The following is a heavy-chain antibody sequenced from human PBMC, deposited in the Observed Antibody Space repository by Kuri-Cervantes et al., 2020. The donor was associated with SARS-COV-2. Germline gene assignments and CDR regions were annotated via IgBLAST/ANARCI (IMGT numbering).Heavy chain of an antibody. CDR2: ISAYNGNT. V-gene: IGHV1-18*01. D-gene: IGHD2-2*01. CDR1: GYTFTSYA. CDR3: ARRVGIVVVPAALDY. J-gene: IGHJ4*02. Sequence: ASVKVSCKASGYTFTSYAMHWVRQAPGQRLEWMGWISAYNGNTNYAQKLQGRVTMTTDTSTSTAYMELRSLRSDDTAVYYCARRVGIVVVPAALDYWGQGTLVTVSS.